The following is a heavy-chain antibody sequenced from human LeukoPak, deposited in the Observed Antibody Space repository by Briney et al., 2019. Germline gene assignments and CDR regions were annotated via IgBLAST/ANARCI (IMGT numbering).Heavy chain of an antibody. CDR1: GFTFSTYA. J-gene: IGHJ4*02. CDR3: AKRGIAPAASFDY. D-gene: IGHD2-2*01. CDR2: ISGSGDYT. V-gene: IGHV3-23*01. Sequence: PGGSLRPSCAASGFTFSTYAMSWVRQAPGRGLEWVSTISGSGDYTFYADSVKGRFTISRDNSKNTLNLRMNSLGADDTAVYYCAKRGIAPAASFDYWGQGTLVTVSS.